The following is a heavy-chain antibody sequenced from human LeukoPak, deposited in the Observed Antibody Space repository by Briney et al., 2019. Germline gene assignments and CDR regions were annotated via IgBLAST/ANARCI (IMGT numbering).Heavy chain of an antibody. J-gene: IGHJ4*02. CDR2: AYYSGIT. CDR1: GDSISSNSYY. D-gene: IGHD3-10*01. Sequence: SETLSLTCTVSGDSISSNSYYWGWIRQPPGKGLECIGIAYYSGITYYNPSLKSRVTMSVDTSKNQFSLKLSCVTAADTAVYYCARHYHYYGSGSYVGYWGQGTLVTVSS. CDR3: ARHYHYYGSGSYVGY. V-gene: IGHV4-39*01.